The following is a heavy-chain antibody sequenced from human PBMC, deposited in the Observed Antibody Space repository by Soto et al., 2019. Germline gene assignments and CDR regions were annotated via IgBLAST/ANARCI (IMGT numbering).Heavy chain of an antibody. CDR2: IRSKANSYAT. V-gene: IGHV3-73*01. Sequence: GSLRLSCAASGFTFSGSAMHWVRQASGKGLEWVGRIRSKANSYATAYAASVKGRFTISRDDSKNTAYLQMNSLKTEDTAVYYCTRHHDTAMAKGGDYWGQGTLVTVSS. CDR1: GFTFSGSA. J-gene: IGHJ4*02. D-gene: IGHD5-18*01. CDR3: TRHHDTAMAKGGDY.